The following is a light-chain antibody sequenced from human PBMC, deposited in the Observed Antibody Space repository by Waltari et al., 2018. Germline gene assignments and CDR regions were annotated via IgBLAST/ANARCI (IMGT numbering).Light chain of an antibody. Sequence: EIVLTQSPGTLSLSPGDIATRSCRASQSISRSLVWYQQKPGQAPMLLIYAASSRATGIPDRFSGSGSGTDFTLTISGLEPEDFAVYYCQNHERLPATFGQGTKVEIK. J-gene: IGKJ1*01. CDR3: QNHERLPAT. CDR2: AAS. V-gene: IGKV3-20*01. CDR1: QSISRS.